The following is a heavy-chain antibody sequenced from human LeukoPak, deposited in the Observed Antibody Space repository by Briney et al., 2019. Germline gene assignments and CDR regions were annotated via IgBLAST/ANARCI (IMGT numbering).Heavy chain of an antibody. CDR2: INTNTGNP. CDR3: ARSRRTMVRGVSYYYYGMDV. Sequence: ASVKVSCKASGYTFTSYAMNWVRQAPGQGLEWMGWINTNTGNPTYAQGFTGRFVFSLDTSVSTAYLQISSLKAEDTAVHYCARSRRTMVRGVSYYYYGMDVWGQGPRSPSP. J-gene: IGHJ6*02. CDR1: GYTFTSYA. V-gene: IGHV7-4-1*02. D-gene: IGHD3-10*01.